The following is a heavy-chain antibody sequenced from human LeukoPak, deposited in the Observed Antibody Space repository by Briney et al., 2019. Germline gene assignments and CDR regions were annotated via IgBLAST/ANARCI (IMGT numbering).Heavy chain of an antibody. J-gene: IGHJ4*02. CDR3: ARGGVDYYGSGTYYLMYYFDY. CDR1: GFTFNTYG. D-gene: IGHD3-10*01. Sequence: GGTLRLSCAASGFTFNTYGMSWVRQAPGKGLEWVSGISGSGGATYYADSVKGRFTISRDDPHNTLYLQMNSLRAEDTAVYFCARGGVDYYGSGTYYLMYYFDYWGQGALVTVSS. CDR2: ISGSGGAT. V-gene: IGHV3-23*01.